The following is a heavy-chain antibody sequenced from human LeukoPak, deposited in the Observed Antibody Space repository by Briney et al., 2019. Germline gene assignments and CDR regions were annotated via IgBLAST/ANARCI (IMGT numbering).Heavy chain of an antibody. CDR2: ISSSSSYI. J-gene: IGHJ6*03. CDR3: AREETRADDYGLVRSYMDV. D-gene: IGHD4-17*01. CDR1: GFTFSSYS. V-gene: IGHV3-21*01. Sequence: GGSLRLSCAASGFTFSSYSMNWVRQAPGKGLEWVSSISSSSSYIYYADSVKGRFTISRDNAKNSLYLQMNSLRAEDTAVYYCAREETRADDYGLVRSYMDVWGKGTTVTVSS.